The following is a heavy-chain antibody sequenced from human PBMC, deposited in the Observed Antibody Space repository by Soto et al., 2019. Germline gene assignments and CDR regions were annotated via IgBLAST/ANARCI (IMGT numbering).Heavy chain of an antibody. D-gene: IGHD5-12*01. Sequence: QVQLVQSGAEVKKPGSSVKVSCKASGGTFSSFGFNWVRQAPGQGLEWMGGIIPLYGTANHAQRFQGRVTSSADESTCTVYMELISLRSEDTAIYYCERDRSIDGYTSRSFDYWGQGTLVTVSS. J-gene: IGHJ4*02. V-gene: IGHV1-69*01. CDR3: ERDRSIDGYTSRSFDY. CDR1: GGTFSSFG. CDR2: IIPLYGTA.